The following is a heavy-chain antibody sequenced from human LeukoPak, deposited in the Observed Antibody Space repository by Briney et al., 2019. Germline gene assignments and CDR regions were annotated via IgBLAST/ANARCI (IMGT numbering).Heavy chain of an antibody. CDR1: GGSFSGYY. Sequence: SETLSLTCAVYGGSFSGYYWSWIRQPPGKGLEWIGEINHSGSTNYNPSLKSRVTISVDTSKNQFSLKLSSVTAADTAVYYCASRSYSGRFLRYWGQGTLVTVSS. CDR3: ASRSYSGRFLRY. V-gene: IGHV4-34*01. D-gene: IGHD1-26*01. CDR2: INHSGST. J-gene: IGHJ4*02.